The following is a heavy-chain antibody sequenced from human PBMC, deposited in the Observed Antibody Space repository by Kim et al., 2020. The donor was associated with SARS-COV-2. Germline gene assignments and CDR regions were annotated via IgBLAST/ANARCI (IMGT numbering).Heavy chain of an antibody. CDR2: IDPSDSYT. CDR3: AGGPWDIVVVPAAQ. J-gene: IGHJ4*02. D-gene: IGHD2-2*01. V-gene: IGHV5-10-1*01. CDR1: GYSFTSYW. Sequence: GESLKISCKGSGYSFTSYWISWVRQMPGKGLEWMGRIDPSDSYTNYSPSFQGHVTISADKSISTAYLQWSSLKASDTAMYYCAGGPWDIVVVPAAQWGQGTLVTVSS.